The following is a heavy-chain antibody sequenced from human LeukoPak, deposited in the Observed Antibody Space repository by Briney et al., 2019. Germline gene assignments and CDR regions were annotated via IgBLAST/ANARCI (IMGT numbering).Heavy chain of an antibody. CDR2: IASDGSST. CDR1: GFTFSSYW. J-gene: IGHJ4*02. V-gene: IGHV3-74*01. D-gene: IGHD3-10*01. CDR3: ARESYTGFDY. Sequence: GGSLRLSCAASGFTFSSYWMNWVRQAPGKGLVWVSRIASDGSSTTYADSVKGRFTISRDNSKNTLYLQMNSLRAEDTAVYYYARESYTGFDYWGQGTLVTVSS.